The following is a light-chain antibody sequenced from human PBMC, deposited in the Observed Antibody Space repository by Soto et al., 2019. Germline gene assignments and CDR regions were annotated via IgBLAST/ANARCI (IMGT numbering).Light chain of an antibody. Sequence: QSVLTQSPSASGTPGQRITISCSGSSSNIGFNTVNWYQQLPGTAPKLLVFSSNRRPSGVPDRFSGSKSGTSASLAISGLQSEDEADYYCCSYAGSSTSVVFGGGTKLTVL. V-gene: IGLV1-44*01. CDR1: SSNIGFNT. CDR3: CSYAGSSTSVV. J-gene: IGLJ2*01. CDR2: SSN.